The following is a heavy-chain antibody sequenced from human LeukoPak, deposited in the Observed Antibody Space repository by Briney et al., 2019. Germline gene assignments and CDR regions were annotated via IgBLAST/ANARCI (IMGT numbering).Heavy chain of an antibody. CDR3: AGGRNDFDY. V-gene: IGHV4-59*13. J-gene: IGHJ4*02. Sequence: SETLSLTCTVSGGSIRSYYWSWIRQPPGKGLEWIGYISYSGSTYYNPSLKSRVTISLGTSKNQFSLRLTSVTAADTAMYYCAGGRNDFDYWGQGTLVTVSS. CDR2: ISYSGST. CDR1: GGSIRSYY. D-gene: IGHD1-1*01.